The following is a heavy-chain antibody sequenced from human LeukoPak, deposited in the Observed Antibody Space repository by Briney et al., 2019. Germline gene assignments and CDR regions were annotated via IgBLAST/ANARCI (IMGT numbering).Heavy chain of an antibody. J-gene: IGHJ5*02. V-gene: IGHV7-4-1*02. CDR3: ARVPFVVVGATGNWFDP. D-gene: IGHD1-26*01. CDR2: INTNTGNP. CDR1: GYTFTNYA. Sequence: GASVKVSSKASGYTFTNYAMNWVRQAPGQGLEWMGWINTNTGNPTYAQGFTGRFVFSLDTLVSTAYLQITRLKPEDTAVYYCARVPFVVVGATGNWFDPWGQGTLVTVSS.